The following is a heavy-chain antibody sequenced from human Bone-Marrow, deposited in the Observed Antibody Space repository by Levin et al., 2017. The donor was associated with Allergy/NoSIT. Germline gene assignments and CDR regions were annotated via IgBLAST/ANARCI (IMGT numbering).Heavy chain of an antibody. CDR1: GFPFSSSA. J-gene: IGHJ4*02. D-gene: IGHD4-17*01. Sequence: LSLTCAASGFPFSSSAMHWVRQAPGKGLEWVAVISYDGSNKYYADSVKGRFTISRDNSKNTLYLQMNSLRAEDTAVYYCARDGCGDYGCLADYWGQGTLVTVSS. V-gene: IGHV3-30-3*01. CDR3: ARDGCGDYGCLADY. CDR2: ISYDGSNK.